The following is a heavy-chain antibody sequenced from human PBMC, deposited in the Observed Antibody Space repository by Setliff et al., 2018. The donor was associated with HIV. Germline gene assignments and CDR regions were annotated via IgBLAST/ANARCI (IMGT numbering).Heavy chain of an antibody. CDR2: INPNSGGT. Sequence: ASVKVSCKASGYTFTGYYMHWVRQAPGQGLEWMGWINPNSGGTNYAQKFQGRVTMTRDTSISTAYMELSSLRSEDTAVYYCAREIGDYYDSSGYYPPTDYYYGMDVWGQGTTVTVSS. V-gene: IGHV1-2*02. D-gene: IGHD3-22*01. J-gene: IGHJ6*02. CDR1: GYTFTGYY. CDR3: AREIGDYYDSSGYYPPTDYYYGMDV.